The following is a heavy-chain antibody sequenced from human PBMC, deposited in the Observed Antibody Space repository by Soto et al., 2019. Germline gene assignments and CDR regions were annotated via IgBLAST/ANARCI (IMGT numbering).Heavy chain of an antibody. D-gene: IGHD3-16*01. CDR3: ERQHRRGGTRKTPHAFDI. CDR1: GFTFSSYW. Sequence: PGGSLRLSCAASGFTFSSYWMHWVRQAPGKGLVWVSRINSDGSSTSYADSVKGRFTISRDNAKNTLYLQMNSLRAEDTAVYYLERQHRRGGTRKTPHAFDIWGQGKMVTVSS. CDR2: INSDGSST. V-gene: IGHV3-74*01. J-gene: IGHJ3*02.